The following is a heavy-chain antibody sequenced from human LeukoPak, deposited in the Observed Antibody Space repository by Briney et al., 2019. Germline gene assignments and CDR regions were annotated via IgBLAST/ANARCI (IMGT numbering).Heavy chain of an antibody. CDR3: ARDDSSGWYSHFQH. V-gene: IGHV4-59*01. D-gene: IGHD6-19*01. CDR1: GGSISSYY. Sequence: PSETLSLTCTVSGGSISSYYWSWIRQPPGKGLEWIGYIYYSGSTNYNPSLKSRVTISVDTSKNQFSLKLSSVTAADTAVYYCARDDSSGWYSHFQHWGQGTLVTVSS. CDR2: IYYSGST. J-gene: IGHJ1*01.